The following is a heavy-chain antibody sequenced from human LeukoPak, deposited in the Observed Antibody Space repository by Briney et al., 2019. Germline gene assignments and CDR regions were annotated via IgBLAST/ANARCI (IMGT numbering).Heavy chain of an antibody. J-gene: IGHJ4*02. D-gene: IGHD3-22*01. CDR2: INHSGST. V-gene: IGHV4-34*01. Sequence: SETLSLTCAVYGGSFSGYYWSWIRQPPGKGLEWIGEINHSGSTNYNPSLKSRVTISVDTSKNQFSLKLSSVTAADTSVYSCARGRKTYYDSSGLNDYWGQGTLVTASS. CDR1: GGSFSGYY. CDR3: ARGRKTYYDSSGLNDY.